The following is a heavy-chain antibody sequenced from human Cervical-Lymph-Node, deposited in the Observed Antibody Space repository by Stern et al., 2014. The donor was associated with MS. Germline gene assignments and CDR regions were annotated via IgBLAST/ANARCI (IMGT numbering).Heavy chain of an antibody. CDR2: INGDGGTT. D-gene: IGHD3-10*01. CDR1: GFTFSTYW. V-gene: IGHV3-74*02. J-gene: IGHJ5*02. CDR3: TRGASGLDP. Sequence: EVQLEESGGGLVQPGGSLRLSCAAYGFTFSTYWMYWVRQAPGKGLVWVSRINGDGGTTNYAESVKGRFTISRDNAKNTLYLQMNSLRAEDTAMYYCTRGASGLDPWGQGTLVTVSS.